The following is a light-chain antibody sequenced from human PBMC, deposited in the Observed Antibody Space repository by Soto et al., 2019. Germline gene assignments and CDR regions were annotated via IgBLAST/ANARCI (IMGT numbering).Light chain of an antibody. J-gene: IGLJ2*01. CDR3: AAWDDSLSGPGV. CDR2: RNN. CDR1: SSNIGSNY. Sequence: QSVLTQPPSASGTPGQRVTISCSGSSSNIGSNYVYWYQQLPGTAPKLLIYRNNQRPSGVPDRFAGSKSGTSASLAISELRSEDEADYYCAAWDDSLSGPGVFGGGTKVTVL. V-gene: IGLV1-47*01.